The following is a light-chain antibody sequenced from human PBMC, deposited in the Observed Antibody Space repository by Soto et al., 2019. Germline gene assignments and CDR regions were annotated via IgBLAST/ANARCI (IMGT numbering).Light chain of an antibody. CDR3: QQANSFPLT. CDR1: QSISSW. J-gene: IGKJ4*01. V-gene: IGKV1-12*01. Sequence: IHMTDSPSTVSASVLYRVTITFLSSQSISSWLAWYQQKPGKAPKLLIYAASSLQSGVPSRFSGSGSGTDFTLTISSLQPEDFATYYSQQANSFPLTFGGRTKVDIK. CDR2: AAS.